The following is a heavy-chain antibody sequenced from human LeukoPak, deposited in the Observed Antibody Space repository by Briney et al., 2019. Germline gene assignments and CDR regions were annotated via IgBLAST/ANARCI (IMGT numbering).Heavy chain of an antibody. CDR2: INSSGGST. V-gene: IGHV1-46*01. CDR3: ARDSRPSYDSSGYYYPGDY. J-gene: IGHJ4*02. D-gene: IGHD3-22*01. CDR1: GYTFTSYY. Sequence: ASVKVSCKAFGYTFTSYYMHWVRQAPGQGLEWMAIINSSGGSTSYAQKFQGRVTMTRDTSTSTVYMELSSLRSEDTAVYYCARDSRPSYDSSGYYYPGDYWGQGTLVTVSS.